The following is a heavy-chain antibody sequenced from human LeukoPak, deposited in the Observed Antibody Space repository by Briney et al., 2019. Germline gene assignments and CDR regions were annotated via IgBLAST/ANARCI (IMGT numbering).Heavy chain of an antibody. D-gene: IGHD1-26*01. CDR2: INPSGSSA. V-gene: IGHV1-46*01. CDR3: VRDNSVGETAWCFDR. Sequence: GASVKPSYKASGYSFTSYYMNRVRQAPGQGLEWMGSINPSGSSAAYAQKFQTRLTMTRDMFTSTEYLELTSLTSDDTTGYYYVRDNSVGETAWCFDRWGERTLVTVSS. J-gene: IGHJ5*02. CDR1: GYSFTSYY.